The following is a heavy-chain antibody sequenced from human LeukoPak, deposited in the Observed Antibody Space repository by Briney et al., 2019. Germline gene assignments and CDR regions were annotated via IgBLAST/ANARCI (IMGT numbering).Heavy chain of an antibody. J-gene: IGHJ4*02. CDR1: GFTFRRHA. V-gene: IGHV3-23*01. CDR3: AKGRNYDFWSGYYPT. CDR2: ISGSGGST. D-gene: IGHD3-3*01. Sequence: GGSLRLSCAASGFTFRRHAMSWVRQAPGKGLEWVSVISGSGGSTYYADSVKGRFTISRDNSKNRLYLQMNSLRAEDTAVYYCAKGRNYDFWSGYYPTWGQGTLVTVSS.